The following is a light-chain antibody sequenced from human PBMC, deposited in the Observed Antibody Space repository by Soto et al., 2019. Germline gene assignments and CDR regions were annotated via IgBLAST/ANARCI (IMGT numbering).Light chain of an antibody. CDR3: QQYYSTPLT. CDR1: QSVLYSSSNKNY. CDR2: WAS. V-gene: IGKV4-1*01. Sequence: DIVMTQSPDSLAVSLGERATINCKSSQSVLYSSSNKNYLAWYQQKPGQPPKLLIYWASTRESGVPDRFGGSGSGTDFTLTISSLQAADVAVYYCQQYYSTPLTFGGGTKVEIK. J-gene: IGKJ4*01.